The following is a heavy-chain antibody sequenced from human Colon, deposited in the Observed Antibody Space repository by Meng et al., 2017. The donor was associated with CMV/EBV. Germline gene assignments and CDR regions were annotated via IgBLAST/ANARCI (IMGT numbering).Heavy chain of an antibody. V-gene: IGHV3-15*01. J-gene: IGHJ4*02. CDR3: ARDDSSTWHRNFDL. CDR2: IKSRTDGGTT. Sequence: GESLKISCAASGFTFTNAWMNWVRQAPGKGLEWVGRIKSRTDGGTTDYAAPVQGRFTVSRDDSKSTLFLQMNSLKTEDTAVYYCARDDSSTWHRNFDLWGQGMLVTVSS. CDR1: GFTFTNAW. D-gene: IGHD6-13*01.